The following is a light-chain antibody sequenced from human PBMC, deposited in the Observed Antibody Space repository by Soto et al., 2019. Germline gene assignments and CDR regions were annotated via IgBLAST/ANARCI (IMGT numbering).Light chain of an antibody. Sequence: EIVLTQSPGTLSLSPGERATLSCRASESVSNNYLAWYQQKPGQAPRLLIYGASSRATGIPGRFSGSGSGTDFTLTISRLEPEDFAVYYCQQYGSSPPRTFGQGTKVDIK. CDR1: ESVSNNY. J-gene: IGKJ1*01. CDR2: GAS. V-gene: IGKV3-20*01. CDR3: QQYGSSPPRT.